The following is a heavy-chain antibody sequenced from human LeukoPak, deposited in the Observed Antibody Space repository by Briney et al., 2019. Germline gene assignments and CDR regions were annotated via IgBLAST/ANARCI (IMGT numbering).Heavy chain of an antibody. V-gene: IGHV4-59*01. CDR3: ARSDIVATILDY. CDR1: GGSISSYY. D-gene: IGHD5-12*01. CDR2: IYYSGST. J-gene: IGHJ4*02. Sequence: PSETLSLTCTVSGGSISSYYWSWIRQPPGKGLEWIGYIYYSGSTNYNPSLKSRVTILVDTSKNQVSLKLSSVTAADTAVYYCARSDIVATILDYWGQGTLVTVSS.